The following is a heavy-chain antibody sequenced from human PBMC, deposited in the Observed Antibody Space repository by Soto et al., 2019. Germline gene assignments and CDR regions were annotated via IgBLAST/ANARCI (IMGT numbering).Heavy chain of an antibody. J-gene: IGHJ6*02. CDR2: ISSSSSYI. CDR3: ARNGVAMPYYYYGMDV. V-gene: IGHV3-21*01. CDR1: GFTFSSYS. Sequence: EVQLVESGGGLVKPGGSLRLSCAASGFTFSSYSMNWVRQAPGKGLEWVSSISSSSSYIYYADSVKGRFTISRDNAKNSLYLQMNSLRAEDTAVYYCARNGVAMPYYYYGMDVWDQGTTVTVSS. D-gene: IGHD3-3*01.